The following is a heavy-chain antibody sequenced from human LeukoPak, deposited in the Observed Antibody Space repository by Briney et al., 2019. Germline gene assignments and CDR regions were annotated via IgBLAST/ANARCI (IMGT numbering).Heavy chain of an antibody. CDR2: ISGSGGST. V-gene: IGHV3-23*01. Sequence: GGSLRLSCAASGFTFSSYAMSWVRQAPGKGLEWVSAISGSGGSTYYADSVKGRFTISRDNSKNTLYLQMNSLRAEDTAAYYCAKVRKTGYSYGYFDYWGQGTLVTVSS. J-gene: IGHJ4*02. CDR3: AKVRKTGYSYGYFDY. D-gene: IGHD5-18*01. CDR1: GFTFSSYA.